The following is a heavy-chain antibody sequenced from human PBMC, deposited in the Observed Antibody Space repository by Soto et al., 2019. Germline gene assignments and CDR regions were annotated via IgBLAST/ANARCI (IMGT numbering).Heavy chain of an antibody. D-gene: IGHD2-2*01. CDR3: AKGQSTGSTFDS. J-gene: IGHJ4*02. CDR2: ISGSGDRT. V-gene: IGHV3-23*01. CDR1: GFTLSSHT. Sequence: EVQLLESGGGLVQPGGSLRISCAASGFTLSSHTMNWVRQAPGMGLEWVSAISGSGDRTYHADSVTGHFTSSRDNSKNTVYLQMNNLRVEDTAVYYCAKGQSTGSTFDSWGQGTLVTVSS.